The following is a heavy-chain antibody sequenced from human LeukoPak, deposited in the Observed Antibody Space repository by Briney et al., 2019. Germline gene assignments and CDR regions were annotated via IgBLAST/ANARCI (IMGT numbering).Heavy chain of an antibody. J-gene: IGHJ4*02. V-gene: IGHV3-30*18. CDR2: ISYDGSNK. CDR3: AKDRRVVVAAPHFDY. D-gene: IGHD2-15*01. Sequence: QPGRSLRLSCAASGFTFSSYGMHWVRQAPGKGLEWVAVISYDGSNKYYADSVKGRFTISRDNSKNTLYLQMNSLRAEDTAVYYCAKDRRVVVAAPHFDYWGQGTLVTVSS. CDR1: GFTFSSYG.